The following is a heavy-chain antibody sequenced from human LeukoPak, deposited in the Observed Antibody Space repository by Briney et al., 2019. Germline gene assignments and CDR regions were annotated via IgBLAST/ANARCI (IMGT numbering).Heavy chain of an antibody. V-gene: IGHV3-23*01. Sequence: GGSLRLSCAASGFTFSSYAMNWVRQAPGKGLEWLSDISGSGGSTYYADSVKGRFTISRDNSKNTLYLQTNSLRAEDTAVYYCAKDEVITPYYFDYWGQGTLVTVSS. CDR1: GFTFSSYA. D-gene: IGHD3-22*01. CDR3: AKDEVITPYYFDY. CDR2: ISGSGGST. J-gene: IGHJ4*02.